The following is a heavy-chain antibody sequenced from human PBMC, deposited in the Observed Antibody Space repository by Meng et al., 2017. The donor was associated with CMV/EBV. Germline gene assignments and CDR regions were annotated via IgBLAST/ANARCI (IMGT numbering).Heavy chain of an antibody. D-gene: IGHD3-22*01. Sequence: QVQRQELGAGLGKPSQTLSLTCTVSGGARSSGDESWGWMRQPPGNGLEWMGYIYYSGSTYYNPSLKSRVTILVDTTKNQFSLKMSSVTAADTAVYYCARVAPDYYDSSGPPDYWGQGTLVTVSS. CDR2: IYYSGST. J-gene: IGHJ4*02. CDR1: GGARSSGDES. V-gene: IGHV4-30-4*08. CDR3: ARVAPDYYDSSGPPDY.